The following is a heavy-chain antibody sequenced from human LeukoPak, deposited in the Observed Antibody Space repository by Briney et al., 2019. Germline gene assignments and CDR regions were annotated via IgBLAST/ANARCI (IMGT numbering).Heavy chain of an antibody. Sequence: SETLSLTCAVYGGSFSGYYWSWIRQPPGKGLEWIGEINHSGSANYNPSLKSRVTISVDTSKNQFYLKLSSVTAADTAVYYCARGRTMVRGVSKRNWMDVWGKGTTVTVSS. D-gene: IGHD3-10*01. CDR2: INHSGSA. J-gene: IGHJ6*04. V-gene: IGHV4-34*01. CDR3: ARGRTMVRGVSKRNWMDV. CDR1: GGSFSGYY.